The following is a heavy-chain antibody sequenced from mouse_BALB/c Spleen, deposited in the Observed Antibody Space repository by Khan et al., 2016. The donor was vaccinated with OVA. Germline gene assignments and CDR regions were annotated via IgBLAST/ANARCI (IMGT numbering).Heavy chain of an antibody. J-gene: IGHJ2*01. D-gene: IGHD2-3*01. CDR2: ISYSGNT. CDR3: ARIDGGDFDY. V-gene: IGHV3-2*02. Sequence: VQLKESGPGLVKPSQSLSLSCTVTGYSITSDYAWNWIRQFPGNKLEWMGHISYSGNTKYNPSLKSRISITRDTSKNQSFLQLNSLTTEDTATYYCARIDGGDFDYWGQGTTVTVSS. CDR1: GYSITSDYA.